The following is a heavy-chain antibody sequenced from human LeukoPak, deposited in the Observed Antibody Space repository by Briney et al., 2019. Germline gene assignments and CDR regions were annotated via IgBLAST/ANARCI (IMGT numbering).Heavy chain of an antibody. CDR2: ISSSGSTI. CDR1: GFTFSSYE. D-gene: IGHD4-11*01. J-gene: IGHJ6*03. CDR3: ARGVPKTSYYYYYMDV. V-gene: IGHV3-48*03. Sequence: QPGGSLRLSCAASGFTFSSYEMNWVRQAPGKGLEWVSYISSSGSTIHYADSVKGRFTISRDNAKNSLYLQMNSLRAEDTAVYYCARGVPKTSYYYYYMDVRGKGTTVTVSS.